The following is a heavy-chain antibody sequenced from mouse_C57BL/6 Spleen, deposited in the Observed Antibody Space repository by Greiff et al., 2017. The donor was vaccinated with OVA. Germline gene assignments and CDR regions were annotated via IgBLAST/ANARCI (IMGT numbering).Heavy chain of an antibody. CDR2: IRSKSSNYAT. D-gene: IGHD3-2*02. J-gene: IGHJ4*01. CDR1: GFTFNTYA. Sequence: EVQLVESGGGLVQPKGSLKLSCAASGFTFNTYAMHWVRQAPGKGLEWVARIRSKSSNYATYYADSVKDRFTISRDDSQSMLYLQMNNLKTEDTAMYYCVREEQTAQATYYAMDYWGQGTSVTVSS. V-gene: IGHV10-3*01. CDR3: VREEQTAQATYYAMDY.